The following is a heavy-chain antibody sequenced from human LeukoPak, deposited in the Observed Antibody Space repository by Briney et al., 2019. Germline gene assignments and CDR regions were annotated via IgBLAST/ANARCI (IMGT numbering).Heavy chain of an antibody. CDR1: GFTFSSYE. CDR2: ISSSGSTI. V-gene: IGHV3-48*03. J-gene: IGHJ4*02. Sequence: PGGSLRLSCAASGFTFSSYEMNWVRQAPGKGREWVSYISSSGSTIYYADSVKGRFTISRDNAKNSLYLQMNSLRAEDTAVYYCARDRDDYGGNKDFDYWGQGTLVTVSS. CDR3: ARDRDDYGGNKDFDY. D-gene: IGHD4-23*01.